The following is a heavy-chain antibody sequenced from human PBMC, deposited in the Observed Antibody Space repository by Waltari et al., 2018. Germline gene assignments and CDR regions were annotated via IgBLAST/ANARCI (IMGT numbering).Heavy chain of an antibody. J-gene: IGHJ6*02. Sequence: QVQLQQWGAGLLKPSETLSLTCAVYGGSFSGYYWSWIRQPPGKGLEWIGEINHSGSTNYNPSLKSRVTRSVDTSKNQFSLKLSSVTAADTAVYYCARGRTATTHRLGMDVWGQGTTVTVSS. D-gene: IGHD4-17*01. CDR3: ARGRTATTHRLGMDV. CDR1: GGSFSGYY. CDR2: INHSGST. V-gene: IGHV4-34*01.